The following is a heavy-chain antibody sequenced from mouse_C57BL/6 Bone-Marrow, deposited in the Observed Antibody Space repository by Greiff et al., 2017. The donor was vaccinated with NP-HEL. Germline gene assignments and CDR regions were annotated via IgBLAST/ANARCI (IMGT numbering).Heavy chain of an antibody. V-gene: IGHV1-69*01. CDR3: ARLRLGLDY. CDR1: GYTFTSYW. CDR2: IDPSDSYT. Sequence: VQLQQPGAELVMPGASVKLSCKASGYTFTSYWMHWVKQRPGQGLEWIGEIDPSDSYTNYNQKFKGKSTLTVDKSSSTAYMQLSSLTSEDSAVYYCARLRLGLDYWGQGTTLTVSS. J-gene: IGHJ2*01. D-gene: IGHD2-12*01.